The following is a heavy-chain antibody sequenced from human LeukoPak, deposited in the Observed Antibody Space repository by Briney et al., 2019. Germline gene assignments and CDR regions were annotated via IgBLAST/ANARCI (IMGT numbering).Heavy chain of an antibody. D-gene: IGHD3-10*01. CDR1: GGTFSSYA. Sequence: GSSVKVSCKASGGTFSSYAISWVRQAPGQGLEWMGGIIPIFGTANYAQKFQGRATITADESTSTAYMELSSLRSEDTAVYYCASVLLWFGELMDYWGQGTLVTVSS. V-gene: IGHV1-69*01. J-gene: IGHJ4*02. CDR2: IIPIFGTA. CDR3: ASVLLWFGELMDY.